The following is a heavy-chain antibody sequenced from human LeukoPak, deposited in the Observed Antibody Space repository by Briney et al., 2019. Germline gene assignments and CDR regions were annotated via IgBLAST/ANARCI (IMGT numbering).Heavy chain of an antibody. Sequence: PGGSLRLSCAASGFTFSDYYMGWIRQAPGKGLEWVAYITSSGSAIYHADSVKGRFTISRDNAKNSLYLQMNTLRAEDTAVYYCARAHKDALDIWGQGTMVTVSA. V-gene: IGHV3-11*04. CDR1: GFTFSDYY. J-gene: IGHJ3*02. CDR3: ARAHKDALDI. CDR2: ITSSGSAI.